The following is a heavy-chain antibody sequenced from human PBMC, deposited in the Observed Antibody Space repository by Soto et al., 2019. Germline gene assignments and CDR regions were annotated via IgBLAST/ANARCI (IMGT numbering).Heavy chain of an antibody. CDR3: ARAPRIVGSSTTYWYFDL. V-gene: IGHV4-61*08. CDR2: IFYSGST. D-gene: IGHD1-26*01. Sequence: SETLSLTCAISGAPITWGDYSWNWIRQSPGKGLEWIGYIFYSGSTNYNPSLESRVTISVDTSKNQFSLKLTSVTAADTAVYYCARAPRIVGSSTTYWYFDLWGRGTLVTVSS. J-gene: IGHJ2*01. CDR1: GAPITWGDYS.